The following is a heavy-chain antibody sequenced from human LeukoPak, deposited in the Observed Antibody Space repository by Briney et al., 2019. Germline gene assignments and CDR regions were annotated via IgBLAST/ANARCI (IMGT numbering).Heavy chain of an antibody. CDR2: FDPEHGKT. V-gene: IGHV1-24*01. CDR3: TTRGSSQSEFDY. Sequence: ASVTVSCKVSAYTLSELSIHWVRQAPGQGLEWMGGFDPEHGKTIDSHKLRGRVTMSEDTSTDTAYMELTSLTSDDTAVYFCTTRGSSQSEFDYWGQGSLVTV. J-gene: IGHJ4*02. CDR1: AYTLSELS. D-gene: IGHD5-12*01.